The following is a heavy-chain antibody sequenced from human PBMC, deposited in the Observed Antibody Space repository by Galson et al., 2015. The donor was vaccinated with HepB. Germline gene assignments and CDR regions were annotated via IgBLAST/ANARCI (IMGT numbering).Heavy chain of an antibody. J-gene: IGHJ4*02. CDR3: ARRTAVAGLDS. CDR2: INEDGSEK. Sequence: SLRLSCAVSGFTFNNYWMTWVRQAPGKGLEWVANINEDGSEKYYVDSVKGRFTLSRDNAKTSLYLQMNSLRAEDTAVYYCARRTAVAGLDSWGQGTLVTVSS. V-gene: IGHV3-7*03. CDR1: GFTFNNYW. D-gene: IGHD6-19*01.